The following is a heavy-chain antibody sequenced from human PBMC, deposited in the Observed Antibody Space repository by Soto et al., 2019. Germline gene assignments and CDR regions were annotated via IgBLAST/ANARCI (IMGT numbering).Heavy chain of an antibody. CDR1: DGSISSSDW. V-gene: IGHV4-4*02. Sequence: QVPLQESGPGLMKPSGTLSLTCAVSDGSISSSDWWTWVRQPPGKGLEWIGEIFQSGNTNYNPSLKSRVTISINRSKNQFSLKLRSVTAADTAVYYCAGGFGYYSAEYFHYWGQGTLVTVSS. CDR3: AGGFGYYSAEYFHY. J-gene: IGHJ1*01. D-gene: IGHD3-22*01. CDR2: IFQSGNT.